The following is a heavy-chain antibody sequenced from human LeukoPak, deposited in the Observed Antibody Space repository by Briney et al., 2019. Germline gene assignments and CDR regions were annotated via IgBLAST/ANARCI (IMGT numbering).Heavy chain of an antibody. Sequence: ASVKVSCKASGYTFTGYYMHWVRQAPGQGLEWMGWINPNSGGTNYAQKFQGRVTMTRDTSISTAYMELSRLRSDDTAVYYCARGLGSGWYYVAGYYYYYMDVWGKGTTVTISS. CDR1: GYTFTGYY. J-gene: IGHJ6*03. CDR2: INPNSGGT. D-gene: IGHD6-19*01. CDR3: ARGLGSGWYYVAGYYYYYMDV. V-gene: IGHV1-2*02.